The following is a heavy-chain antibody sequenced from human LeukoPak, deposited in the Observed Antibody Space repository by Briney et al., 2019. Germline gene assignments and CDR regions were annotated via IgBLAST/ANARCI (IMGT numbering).Heavy chain of an antibody. V-gene: IGHV4-4*09. D-gene: IGHD6-13*01. Sequence: SETLSLTCTVSGGSISSYYWSWIRQPPGKGLEWIGYIYTSGSTNYNPSLKSRVTISVDTSKNQFSLKLSSVTAADTAVYYCAGGGDSSSWAYYMDVWGKGTRSPSP. CDR1: GGSISSYY. J-gene: IGHJ6*03. CDR2: IYTSGST. CDR3: AGGGDSSSWAYYMDV.